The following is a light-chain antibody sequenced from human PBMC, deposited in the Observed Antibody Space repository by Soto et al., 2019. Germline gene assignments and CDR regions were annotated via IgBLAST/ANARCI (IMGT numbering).Light chain of an antibody. V-gene: IGLV1-44*01. CDR2: SNN. CDR3: AALDGSLNGWV. J-gene: IGLJ3*02. Sequence: QSVLTQPPSASGTPGQTVTISCSGSSSNIGTNIVNWYHQLPGTAPKLLMYSNNQRPSGVPDRFSGSKSGTSASLAIRGLHSEDEADYYCAALDGSLNGWVFGGGTKLTVL. CDR1: SSNIGTNI.